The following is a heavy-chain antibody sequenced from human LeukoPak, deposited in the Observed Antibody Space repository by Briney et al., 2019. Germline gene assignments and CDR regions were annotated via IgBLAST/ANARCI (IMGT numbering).Heavy chain of an antibody. V-gene: IGHV3-48*04. J-gene: IGHJ6*02. CDR1: GFTFSSYS. D-gene: IGHD3-16*01. Sequence: PGGSLRLSCAASGFTFSSYSMNWVRQAPGKGLEWVSYISSSSSTIYYADSVKGRFTISRDNAKNSLYLQMNSLRAEDTAVYYCAKDIDYETSYYYYGMDVWGQGTTITVSS. CDR3: AKDIDYETSYYYYGMDV. CDR2: ISSSSSTI.